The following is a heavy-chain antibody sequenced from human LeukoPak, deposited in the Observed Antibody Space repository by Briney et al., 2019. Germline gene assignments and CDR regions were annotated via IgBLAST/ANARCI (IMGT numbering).Heavy chain of an antibody. CDR2: IYSGGST. CDR3: AKSTEMETDPIDY. CDR1: GFTVSSNY. V-gene: IGHV3-66*01. J-gene: IGHJ4*02. D-gene: IGHD2-8*01. Sequence: GGSLRLSCAASGFTVSSNYMSWVRQAPGKGLEWVSVIYSGGSTYYADSVKGRFTISRDNSKNTLYLQMNSLRAEDTAVYYCAKSTEMETDPIDYWGQGTLVTVSS.